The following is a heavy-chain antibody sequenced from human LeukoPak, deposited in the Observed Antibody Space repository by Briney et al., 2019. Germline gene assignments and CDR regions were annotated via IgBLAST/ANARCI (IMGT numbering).Heavy chain of an antibody. J-gene: IGHJ4*02. CDR3: VRDQQWESPHYFDY. D-gene: IGHD1-26*01. CDR1: GFTFSSCG. CDR2: ISYDGSNK. Sequence: GGSLRLSCEASGFTFSSCGMHWVRQAPGKGLEWVAVISYDGSNKYYADSVKGRFTISRDKAKTSLYLQMNSLRAEDTAVYYCVRDQQWESPHYFDYWGQGTPVTVSS. V-gene: IGHV3-30*03.